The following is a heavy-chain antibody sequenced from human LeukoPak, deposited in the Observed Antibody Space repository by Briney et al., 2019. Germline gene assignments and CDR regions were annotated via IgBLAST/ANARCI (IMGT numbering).Heavy chain of an antibody. CDR3: ARAQSRITILGVVNMEVDY. J-gene: IGHJ4*02. CDR2: INPNSGGT. V-gene: IGHV1-2*02. CDR1: GYTFTGYY. D-gene: IGHD3-3*01. Sequence: GASVKVSCKASGYTFTGYYMHWVRQAPGQGLEWMGWINPNSGGTNYAQKFQGRVTMTRDTSISTAYMELSRLRSDDTAVYYCARAQSRITILGVVNMEVDYWGQGTLVTVSS.